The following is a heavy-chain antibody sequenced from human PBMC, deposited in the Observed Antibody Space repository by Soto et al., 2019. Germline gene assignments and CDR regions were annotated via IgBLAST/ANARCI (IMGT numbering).Heavy chain of an antibody. CDR3: ARVIPAAGRAGGMDV. J-gene: IGHJ6*02. D-gene: IGHD6-13*01. V-gene: IGHV1-2*04. CDR1: GYTFTGYY. CDR2: INPNSGGT. Sequence: ASVKVSCKASGYTFTGYYMHWVRQAPGQGLEWMGWINPNSGGTNYAQKFQGWVTMTRDTSISTAYMELSRLRSDDTAVYYCARVIPAAGRAGGMDVWGQGTTVTVSS.